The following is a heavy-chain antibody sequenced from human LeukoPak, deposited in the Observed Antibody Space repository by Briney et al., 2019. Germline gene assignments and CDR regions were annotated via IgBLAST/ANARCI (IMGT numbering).Heavy chain of an antibody. Sequence: GASVKVACKASGYTFTGYYMHWVRQAPGRGLEWMGWINPNSGGTNYAQKFQGRVTMTRDTSISTAYMELSRLRSDDTAVYYCARDLYGDSYYYYYMDVWGKGTTVTVSS. D-gene: IGHD4-17*01. V-gene: IGHV1-2*02. CDR2: INPNSGGT. CDR3: ARDLYGDSYYYYYMDV. CDR1: GYTFTGYY. J-gene: IGHJ6*03.